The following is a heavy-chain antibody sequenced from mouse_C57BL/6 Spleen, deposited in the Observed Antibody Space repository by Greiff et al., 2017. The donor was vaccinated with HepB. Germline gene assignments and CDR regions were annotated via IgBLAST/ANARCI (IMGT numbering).Heavy chain of an antibody. J-gene: IGHJ4*01. CDR2: IDPSDSYT. CDR3: ARYYDGSSPYYYAMDY. V-gene: IGHV1-69*01. Sequence: QVQLQQPGAELVMPGASVKLSCKASGYTFTSYWMHWVKQRPGQGLEWIGEIDPSDSYTNYNQKFKGKSTLTVDKSSSTAYMQLSSLTSEDSAVYYCARYYDGSSPYYYAMDYWGQGTSVTVSS. CDR1: GYTFTSYW. D-gene: IGHD1-1*01.